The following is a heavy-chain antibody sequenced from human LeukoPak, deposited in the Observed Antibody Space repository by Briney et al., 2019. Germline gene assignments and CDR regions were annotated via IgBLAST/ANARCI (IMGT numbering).Heavy chain of an antibody. CDR2: ISWNSGAI. V-gene: IGHV3-9*01. CDR3: AKDIKVTTFTVRYYCYGLDV. J-gene: IGHJ6*02. D-gene: IGHD2/OR15-2a*01. CDR1: GFSFNDYG. Sequence: PGRSLRLSCAASGFSFNDYGLHWVRQAPGKGLEWVSGISWNSGAIGYADSVKGRFTISRDNAKNSLYLQMNSLRAEDTALYYCAKDIKVTTFTVRYYCYGLDVWGQGTTVTVSS.